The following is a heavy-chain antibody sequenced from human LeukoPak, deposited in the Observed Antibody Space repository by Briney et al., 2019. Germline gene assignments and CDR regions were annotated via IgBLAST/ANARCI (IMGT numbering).Heavy chain of an antibody. V-gene: IGHV3-23*01. J-gene: IGHJ4*02. D-gene: IGHD2-15*01. CDR1: GFTFSSSG. Sequence: GGSLRLSCVASGFTFSSSGMSWVRPAPGKGLEWLSAIIGSGDSTYYADSVKGRFTISRDNTKNSLYLQMNSLRAEDTAVYSCSSGTPRYGDRVLNYWGQASLAIASS. CDR3: SSGTPRYGDRVLNY. CDR2: IIGSGDST.